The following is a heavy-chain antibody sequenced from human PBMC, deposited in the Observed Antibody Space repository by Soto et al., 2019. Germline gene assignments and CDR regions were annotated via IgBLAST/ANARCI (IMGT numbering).Heavy chain of an antibody. V-gene: IGHV4-39*01. Sequence: PSETLSLTCTVSGVSISSSSYYWGWIRQPPGKGLEWIGSIYYSGSTYYNPSLKTRVTISVDTSKNQFSLKLSSVTAADTAVYYCASTYCGGDCYQFDYWGQGTLVTVSS. J-gene: IGHJ4*02. CDR2: IYYSGST. CDR1: GVSISSSSYY. D-gene: IGHD2-21*02. CDR3: ASTYCGGDCYQFDY.